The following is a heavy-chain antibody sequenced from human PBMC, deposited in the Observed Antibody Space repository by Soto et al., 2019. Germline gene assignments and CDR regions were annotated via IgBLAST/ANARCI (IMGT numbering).Heavy chain of an antibody. Sequence: QVQLVESGGGVVQPGRSLRLSCAASGFTFSSYGMHWVRQAPGKGLEWVAVIWYDGSNKYYADSVKGRFTISRDNSKNTLYLQMNSLRAEDTAVYYCARDRQDTAMVRYYYYGMDVWGQGTTVTVS. J-gene: IGHJ6*02. CDR3: ARDRQDTAMVRYYYYGMDV. CDR1: GFTFSSYG. CDR2: IWYDGSNK. V-gene: IGHV3-33*01. D-gene: IGHD5-18*01.